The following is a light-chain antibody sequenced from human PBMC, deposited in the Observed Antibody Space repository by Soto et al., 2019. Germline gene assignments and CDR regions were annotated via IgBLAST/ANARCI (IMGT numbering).Light chain of an antibody. J-gene: IGLJ1*01. CDR2: EVT. CDR1: RSDVGAYNY. CDR3: SSFTSRFTFV. V-gene: IGLV2-14*01. Sequence: QSVLTPPASVSGSAGQSSSSSCPGTRSDVGAYNYVSWYQQHPGKAPKLMISEVTNRPSGVSDRFSGSKSGNTASLTISGLQAEDEADYYCSSFTSRFTFVFGTGTKVTVL.